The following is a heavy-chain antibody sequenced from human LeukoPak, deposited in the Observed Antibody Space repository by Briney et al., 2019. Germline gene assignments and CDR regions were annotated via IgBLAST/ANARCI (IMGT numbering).Heavy chain of an antibody. CDR1: GFSFNTYG. D-gene: IGHD3-16*01. V-gene: IGHV3-30*02. CDR3: AKDHVTWGNRYFDH. Sequence: GGSLRLSCAASGFSFNTYGMHWVRQAPGKGLEWVAFIGHDGTKIYYADSVQGRFTISRDNSKNTLYLEMNSLSADDTALYYCAKDHVTWGNRYFDHWGQGTLATVSS. CDR2: IGHDGTKI. J-gene: IGHJ4*02.